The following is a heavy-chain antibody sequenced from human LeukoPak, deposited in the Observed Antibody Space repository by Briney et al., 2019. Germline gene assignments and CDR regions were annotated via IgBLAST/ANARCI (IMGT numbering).Heavy chain of an antibody. J-gene: IGHJ4*02. V-gene: IGHV1-2*06. CDR3: ATPSGYFNY. Sequence: ASVKVSCKASAYTFTDYYVHWARQAPGQGLEWMGRINPSSGDTNYAQNFQGRVTMTRDTSISTAYMELSRLRSDDTAVYYCATPSGYFNYWAQGTLVTVSS. CDR1: AYTFTDYY. D-gene: IGHD3-3*01. CDR2: INPSSGDT.